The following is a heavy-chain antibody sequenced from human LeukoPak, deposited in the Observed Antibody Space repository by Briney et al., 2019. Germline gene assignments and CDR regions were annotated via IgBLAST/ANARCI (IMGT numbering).Heavy chain of an antibody. V-gene: IGHV1-8*03. D-gene: IGHD5-18*01. CDR1: GYTFTSYD. CDR2: MNPNSGNT. J-gene: IGHJ6*03. CDR3: ARGVTYPSWIQLWLRDYYYYMDV. Sequence: EASVKVSCKDSGYTFTSYDINWVRQATGQGLEWMGWMNPNSGNTGYAQKFQGRVTITRNTSISTAYMELSSLRSEDTAVYYCARGVTYPSWIQLWLRDYYYYMDVWGKGTTVTVSS.